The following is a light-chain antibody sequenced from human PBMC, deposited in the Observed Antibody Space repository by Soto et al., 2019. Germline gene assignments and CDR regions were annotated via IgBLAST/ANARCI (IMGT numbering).Light chain of an antibody. CDR3: QQRYSWPPIT. V-gene: IGKV3-11*01. CDR1: QTVYSY. CDR2: DTS. Sequence: EIVLTQSPATLSLSPGERATLSCRASQTVYSYLAWYQQKPGQAPRLLIYDTSNRATGIPPRFSGSGSGTDFTLTISSLEPEDFAVYYCQQRYSWPPITFGQGTRLEIK. J-gene: IGKJ5*01.